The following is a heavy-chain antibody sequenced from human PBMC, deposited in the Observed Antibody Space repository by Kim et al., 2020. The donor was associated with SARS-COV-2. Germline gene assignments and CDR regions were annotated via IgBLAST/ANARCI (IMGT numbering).Heavy chain of an antibody. D-gene: IGHD3-22*01. CDR3: ARSPSGYYDSSGLIDY. Sequence: SETLSLTCTVSGGSISSYYWSWIRQPPGKGLEWIGYIYYSGSTNYNPSLKSRVTISVDTSKNQFSLKLSSVTAADTAVYYCARSPSGYYDSSGLIDYWGQGTLVTVSS. J-gene: IGHJ4*02. V-gene: IGHV4-59*01. CDR1: GGSISSYY. CDR2: IYYSGST.